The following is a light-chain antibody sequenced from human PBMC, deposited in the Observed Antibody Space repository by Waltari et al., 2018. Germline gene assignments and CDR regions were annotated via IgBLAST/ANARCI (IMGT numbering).Light chain of an antibody. J-gene: IGLJ3*02. CDR3: QTGGHGTWV. V-gene: IGLV4-69*01. CDR2: VNSDGSH. CDR1: SGHRSNT. Sequence: QLVATQSPSASASLRASVKLTCTLSSGHRSNTISWLQQQPEKGPRYLMTVNSDGSHSRGDEIPDRFSGSSSGAERHLTISSLQAEDEADYYCQTGGHGTWVFGGGTKLTVL.